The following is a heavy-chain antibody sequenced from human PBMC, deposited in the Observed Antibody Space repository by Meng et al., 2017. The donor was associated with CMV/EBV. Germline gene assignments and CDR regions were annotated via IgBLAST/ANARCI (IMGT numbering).Heavy chain of an antibody. J-gene: IGHJ4*02. CDR3: WRGGWVKPFDY. CDR1: GGTISNYY. CDR2: VHSSGTN. V-gene: IGHV4-59*01. Sequence: GSLRLSCSVSGGTISNYYWSWIRQSPGKGLEWVGYVHSSGTNNYNGALKSRITIALDTSNNQFSLKFSTLTAADTAIYYWWRGGWVKPFDYWGQGTLVTVSS. D-gene: IGHD3-3*01.